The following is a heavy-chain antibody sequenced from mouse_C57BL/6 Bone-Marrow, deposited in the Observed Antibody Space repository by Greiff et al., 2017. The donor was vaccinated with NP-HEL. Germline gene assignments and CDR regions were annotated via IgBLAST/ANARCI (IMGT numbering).Heavy chain of an antibody. J-gene: IGHJ4*01. CDR2: IDPENGDT. D-gene: IGHD1-1*01. V-gene: IGHV14-4*01. CDR3: TTGGSSPYAMDY. Sequence: VQLKESGAELVRPGASVKLSCTVSGFNIKDDYMHWVKQRPEQGLEWIGWIDPENGDTEYASKFQGKATITADTSSNTAYRQLSSLTSEDTAVYYCTTGGSSPYAMDYWGQGTSVTVSS. CDR1: GFNIKDDY.